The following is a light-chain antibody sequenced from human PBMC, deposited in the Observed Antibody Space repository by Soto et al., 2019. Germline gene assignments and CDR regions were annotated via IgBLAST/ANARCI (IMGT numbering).Light chain of an antibody. V-gene: IGKV1-39*01. CDR2: AAS. J-gene: IGKJ1*01. CDR1: QTISGE. Sequence: DIQMTQSPSSLSASLGDRVTITCRASQTISGELDWYQQKPGKAPQLLIYAASILQSGVPSRFSGSGFGSEFTLTISSLQPEDFASYFCQQSHSYPRTFGQGTKVEIK. CDR3: QQSHSYPRT.